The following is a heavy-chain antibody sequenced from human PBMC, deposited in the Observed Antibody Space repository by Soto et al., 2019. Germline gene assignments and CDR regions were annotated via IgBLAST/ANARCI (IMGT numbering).Heavy chain of an antibody. CDR1: GFTFSSYA. J-gene: IGHJ4*02. V-gene: IGHV3-23*01. CDR3: AKVLSLVTTEPFDY. D-gene: IGHD4-17*01. CDR2: ISGSGGST. Sequence: GGSLRLSCAASGFTFSSYAMSWVRQAPGKGLEWVSAISGSGGSTYYADSVKGRFTISRDNSKNTLYLQMNSPRAEDTAVYYCAKVLSLVTTEPFDYWGQGTLVTVSS.